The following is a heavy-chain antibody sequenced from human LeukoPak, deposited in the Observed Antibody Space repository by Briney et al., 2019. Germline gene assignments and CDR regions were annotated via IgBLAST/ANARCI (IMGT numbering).Heavy chain of an antibody. CDR2: ISWNSGSI. Sequence: GRSLRLPCAASGFTFDDYAMHWVRQAPGKGLEWVSGISWNSGSIGYADSVKGRFTISRDNAKNSLYLQMNSLRAEDTALYYCAKDNSYYDSSGYNYFDYWGQGTLVTVSS. J-gene: IGHJ4*02. D-gene: IGHD3-22*01. CDR3: AKDNSYYDSSGYNYFDY. CDR1: GFTFDDYA. V-gene: IGHV3-9*01.